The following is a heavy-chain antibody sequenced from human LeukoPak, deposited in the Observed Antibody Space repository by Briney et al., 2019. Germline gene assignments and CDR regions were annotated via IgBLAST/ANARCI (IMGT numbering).Heavy chain of an antibody. CDR1: GGSISSYY. J-gene: IGHJ4*02. D-gene: IGHD2-15*01. CDR3: ARMREGYCSGGSCYYFDY. V-gene: IGHV4-59*08. Sequence: SQTLSLTCTVSGGSISSYYWSWIRQPPGKGLEWIGYIYYSGSTNYNPSLKSRVTISVDTSKNQFSLKLSSVTAADTAVYYCARMREGYCSGGSCYYFDYWGQGTLVTVSS. CDR2: IYYSGST.